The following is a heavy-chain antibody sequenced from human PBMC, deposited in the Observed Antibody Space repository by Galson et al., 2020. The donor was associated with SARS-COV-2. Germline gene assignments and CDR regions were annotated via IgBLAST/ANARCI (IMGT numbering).Heavy chain of an antibody. J-gene: IGHJ3*02. D-gene: IGHD3-22*01. CDR1: GFTFSSHD. V-gene: IGHV3-13*04. CDR3: ARDDDSSGMGAFDI. Sequence: GGSLRLSCAAPGFTFSSHDMHWVRQLTGNGLEWVTGIGADGRTYYPDSVKGRFTISRDNAKNSLHLQMNSLTAGDTAVYYCARDDDSSGMGAFDIWGRGTMVTVSS. CDR2: IGADGRT.